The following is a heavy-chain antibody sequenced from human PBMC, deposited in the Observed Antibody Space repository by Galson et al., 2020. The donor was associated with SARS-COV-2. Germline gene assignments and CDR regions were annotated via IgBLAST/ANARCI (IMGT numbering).Heavy chain of an antibody. CDR1: GFPFSRYG. CDR2: TIATT. CDR3: AKDFVRGIGYMDV. V-gene: IGHV3-23*01. Sequence: GGSLRLSCAASGFPFSRYGMSWFRQAPGQGLDWVATTIATTSYTDSVRRRFTISRDDSKSTLYLQMNGLRADDTAVYYCAKDFVRGIGYMDVWGPGTTVTISS. D-gene: IGHD3-10*02. J-gene: IGHJ6*03.